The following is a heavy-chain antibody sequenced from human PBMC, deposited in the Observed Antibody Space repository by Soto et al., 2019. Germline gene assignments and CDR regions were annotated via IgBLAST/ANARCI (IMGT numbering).Heavy chain of an antibody. CDR3: AVEYSSSYGMDV. CDR2: IYSGGST. CDR1: GFTVSSNY. V-gene: IGHV3-53*01. D-gene: IGHD6-6*01. Sequence: GGSLRLSCAASGFTVSSNYMSWVRQAPGKGLEWVSVIYSGGSTSYADSVKGRFTISRDNSKNTLYLQMNSLRAEDTAVYYCAVEYSSSYGMDVWGQGTTVTVSS. J-gene: IGHJ6*02.